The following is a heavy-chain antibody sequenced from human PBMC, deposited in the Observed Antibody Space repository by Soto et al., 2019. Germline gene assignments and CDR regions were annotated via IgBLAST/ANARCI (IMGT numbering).Heavy chain of an antibody. V-gene: IGHV4-4*07. D-gene: IGHD2-8*02. CDR2: FSLSGTT. CDR1: GASITGSSY. J-gene: IGHJ4*02. Sequence: SDPLSLTCTVSGASITGSSYWSWIRQPAGKGLEWIGRFSLSGTTNYNPSLRSRVTMSADVSKNQFSLRLTSVTAADTALYYCARGMTPPGAPAWYYFDSWGQGTLVTVS. CDR3: ARGMTPPGAPAWYYFDS.